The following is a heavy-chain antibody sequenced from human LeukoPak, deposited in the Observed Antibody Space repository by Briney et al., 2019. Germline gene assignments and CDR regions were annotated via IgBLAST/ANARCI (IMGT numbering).Heavy chain of an antibody. CDR3: AQDMRYCGGDCYPYYFDY. CDR2: ISGSGGST. Sequence: PGGSLSLSCAASGFTFGSYAMSWVRQAPGKGLEWVSAISGSGGSTYYADSVKGRFTISRDNSKNTLYLQMNSLRAEDTAVYYCAQDMRYCGGDCYPYYFDYWGQGTLVTVSS. CDR1: GFTFGSYA. V-gene: IGHV3-23*01. D-gene: IGHD2-21*02. J-gene: IGHJ4*02.